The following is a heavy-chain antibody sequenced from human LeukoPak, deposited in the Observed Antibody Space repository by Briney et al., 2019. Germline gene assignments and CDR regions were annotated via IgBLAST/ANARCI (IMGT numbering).Heavy chain of an antibody. CDR2: IYYSGST. V-gene: IGHV4-59*01. J-gene: IGHJ5*02. CDR1: GGSISSYY. D-gene: IGHD3-22*01. Sequence: SETLSLTCTVSGGSISSYYWSWIRQPPGKGLEWIGYIYYSGSTNYNPSLKSRVTISVDTSKNQFSLKLSSVTAADTAVYYCARRLYYDSSGYYYVSGNWFDPWGQGTLVTVSS. CDR3: ARRLYYDSSGYYYVSGNWFDP.